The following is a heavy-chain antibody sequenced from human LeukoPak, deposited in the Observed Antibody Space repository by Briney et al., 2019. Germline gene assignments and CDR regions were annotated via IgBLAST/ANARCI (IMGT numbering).Heavy chain of an antibody. CDR2: MNPNSGNT. D-gene: IGHD5-18*01. Sequence: GASVKVSCKASGYTFTSYDINWVRQATGQGLEWMGWMNPNSGNTGYAQKFQGRVTMTRNTSISTAYMELSSLRSEDTAVYYCARGIIDTAMLPYYYYYMDVWGKGTTVTISS. CDR3: ARGIIDTAMLPYYYYYMDV. CDR1: GYTFTSYD. V-gene: IGHV1-8*01. J-gene: IGHJ6*03.